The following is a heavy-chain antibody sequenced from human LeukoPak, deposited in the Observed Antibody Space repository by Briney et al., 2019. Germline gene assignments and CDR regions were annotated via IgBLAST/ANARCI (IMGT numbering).Heavy chain of an antibody. Sequence: PSETLSLTCAVYGGSFSGYYWSWIRQPPGKGLEWIGEINHSGSTNYNPSLKSRVTISVETSKNQFSLKLSSVTAADTAVYYCARGLSGLRYFDWLLIGGYFDYWGQGTLVTVSS. CDR1: GGSFSGYY. D-gene: IGHD3-9*01. V-gene: IGHV4-34*01. J-gene: IGHJ4*02. CDR2: INHSGST. CDR3: ARGLSGLRYFDWLLIGGYFDY.